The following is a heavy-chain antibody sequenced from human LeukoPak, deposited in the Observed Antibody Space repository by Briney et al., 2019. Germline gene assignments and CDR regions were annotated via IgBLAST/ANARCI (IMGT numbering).Heavy chain of an antibody. Sequence: ASVKVSCKASGYTFTDYYLHWVRQAPGQGLECMGWIHPNTGGTNYAQKFQGRVTMTRDTSISTAYMELSSLRSDDTAVYYCARGLGGTTGAPWYYFDYWGQGTLVTVSS. CDR2: IHPNTGGT. J-gene: IGHJ4*02. CDR1: GYTFTDYY. CDR3: ARGLGGTTGAPWYYFDY. D-gene: IGHD1-1*01. V-gene: IGHV1-2*02.